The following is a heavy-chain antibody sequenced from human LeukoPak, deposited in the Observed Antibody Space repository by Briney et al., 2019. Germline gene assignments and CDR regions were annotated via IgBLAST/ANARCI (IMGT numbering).Heavy chain of an antibody. V-gene: IGHV3-7*01. D-gene: IGHD3-16*02. CDR1: GFTFSSYW. Sequence: GGSLRLSCAASGFTFSSYWMSWVRQAPGKGLEWVANIKQDGSEKYYVDSVKGRFTISRDSAKNSLYLQMNSLRAEDTAVYYCARHYDYVWGSYRLDYWGQGTLVTVSS. CDR2: IKQDGSEK. CDR3: ARHYDYVWGSYRLDY. J-gene: IGHJ4*02.